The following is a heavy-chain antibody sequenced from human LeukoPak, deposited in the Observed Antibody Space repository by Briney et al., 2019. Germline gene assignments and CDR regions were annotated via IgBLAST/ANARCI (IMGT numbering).Heavy chain of an antibody. V-gene: IGHV3-7*01. CDR3: ATHCSSIGCSLATFDI. D-gene: IGHD2-2*01. CDR1: QFTFTKYW. Sequence: GGSLRLSCAASQFTFTKYWMTWVRQAPGKGPEWVASIKQDGSEKSYVDSVKGRFTISRDNARTSLSLQMNSLRAEDTAVYYCATHCSSIGCSLATFDIWGQGTMVTVSS. CDR2: IKQDGSEK. J-gene: IGHJ3*02.